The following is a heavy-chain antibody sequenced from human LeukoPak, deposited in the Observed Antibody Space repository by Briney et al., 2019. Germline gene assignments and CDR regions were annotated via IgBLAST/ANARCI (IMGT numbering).Heavy chain of an antibody. J-gene: IGHJ6*03. V-gene: IGHV3-48*01. CDR2: ISPNGVIT. CDR3: ARRGGCSSTSCYWYYYYMDV. D-gene: IGHD2-2*01. CDR1: GFTFSSHG. Sequence: GGSLRLSCAASGFTFSSHGMNWVRQAPGKGLEWVSGISPNGVITYYADSVKGRFTISRDNAKNSLYLQMNSLRAEDTAVYYCARRGGCSSTSCYWYYYYMDVWGKGATVTVSS.